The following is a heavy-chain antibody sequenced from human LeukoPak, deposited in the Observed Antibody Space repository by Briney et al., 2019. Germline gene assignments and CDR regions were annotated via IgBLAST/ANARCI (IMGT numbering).Heavy chain of an antibody. Sequence: GGSLRLSCTASGFTFNNYWMHWVRQAPGKGPVWVSRINTDGSSTSYADSVKGRFTISRDNSKNTLYLQMNSLRAEDTAVYYCARWGVSSSSWYVFDYWGQGTLVTVSS. CDR3: ARWGVSSSSWYVFDY. D-gene: IGHD6-13*01. J-gene: IGHJ4*02. CDR1: GFTFNNYW. CDR2: INTDGSST. V-gene: IGHV3-74*01.